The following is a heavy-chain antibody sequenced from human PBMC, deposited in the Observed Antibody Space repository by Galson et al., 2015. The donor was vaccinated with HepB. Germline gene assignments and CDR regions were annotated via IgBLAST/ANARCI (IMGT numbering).Heavy chain of an antibody. Sequence: SLRLSCAASGFTFSSYWMSWVRQAPGKGLEWVANIKQDGSEKYYVDSVKGRFTISRDNAKNSLYLQMNSLRAEDTAVYYCARGGYCSSTSCLAYFDYWGQGTLVTVSS. CDR2: IKQDGSEK. CDR3: ARGGYCSSTSCLAYFDY. J-gene: IGHJ4*02. D-gene: IGHD2-2*01. CDR1: GFTFSSYW. V-gene: IGHV3-7*01.